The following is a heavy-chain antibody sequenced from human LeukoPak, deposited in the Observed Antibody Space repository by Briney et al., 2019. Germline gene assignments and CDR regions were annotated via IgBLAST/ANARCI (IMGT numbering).Heavy chain of an antibody. V-gene: IGHV3-30-3*01. J-gene: IGHJ4*02. Sequence: GRSLRLSCAASGFTFSSYAMHWVRQAPGKGLEWVAVISYDGSNKYYADSVKGRFTISRDNSKNTLYLQMNSLRAEDTAVYYCARDPDYYDSSGSDYWGQGTLVTVSS. CDR3: ARDPDYYDSSGSDY. CDR2: ISYDGSNK. D-gene: IGHD3-22*01. CDR1: GFTFSSYA.